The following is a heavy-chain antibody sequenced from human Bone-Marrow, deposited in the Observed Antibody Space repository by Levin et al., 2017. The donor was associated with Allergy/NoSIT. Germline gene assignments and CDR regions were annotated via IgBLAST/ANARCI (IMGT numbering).Heavy chain of an antibody. J-gene: IGHJ4*02. D-gene: IGHD2-15*01. Sequence: SQTLSLTCAISGDSVSSTSVAWNWIRQSPSRGLEWLGRTYYRSRWYYDYAGSVKSRITINPDTSKNQFSLQLNSVTPEDTAVYYCARGEASAFDYWGQGTLVTVSS. CDR1: GDSVSSTSVA. CDR3: ARGEASAFDY. CDR2: TYYRSRWYY. V-gene: IGHV6-1*01.